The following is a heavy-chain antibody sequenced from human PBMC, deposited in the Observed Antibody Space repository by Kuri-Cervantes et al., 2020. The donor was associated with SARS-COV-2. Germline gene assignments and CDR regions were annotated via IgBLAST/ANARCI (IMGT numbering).Heavy chain of an antibody. V-gene: IGHV4-34*01. CDR3: ARGPELGHLFDY. D-gene: IGHD7-27*01. CDR2: INHSGST. CDR1: GGSFSGYY. Sequence: SETLSLSCAVYGGSFSGYYWRWIRQPPGKGLEWIGEINHSGSTNYNPSLKSRVTISVDTSKNQFSLKLSSVTAADTAVYYCARGPELGHLFDYWGQGTLVTVSS. J-gene: IGHJ4*02.